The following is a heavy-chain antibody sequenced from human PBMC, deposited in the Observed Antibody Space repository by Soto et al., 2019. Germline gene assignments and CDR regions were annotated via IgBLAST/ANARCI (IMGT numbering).Heavy chain of an antibody. V-gene: IGHV5-51*01. CDR3: ARRVPSGSGADCYGMDV. Sequence: GESLKISCQGSGYIFTSHWIAWVRQMPGKGLEWMGIIYPGDSDTIYSPSFQGQVTFSVDKSISTVYLQWTTLKASDTAIYYCARRVPSGSGADCYGMDVWGQGTTVTVSS. D-gene: IGHD3-10*01. CDR2: IYPGDSDT. CDR1: GYIFTSHW. J-gene: IGHJ6*02.